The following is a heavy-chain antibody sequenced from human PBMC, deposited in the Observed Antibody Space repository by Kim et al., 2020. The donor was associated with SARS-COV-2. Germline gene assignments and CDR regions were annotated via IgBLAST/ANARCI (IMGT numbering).Heavy chain of an antibody. CDR3: ARPLDIVVVVAATDYYYGMDV. J-gene: IGHJ6*02. Sequence: ASVKVSCKASGYTFTSYAMNWVRHAPGQGLEWMGWINTNTGNPTYAQGFTGRFVFSLDTSVSTAYLQISSLKAEDTAVYYCARPLDIVVVVAATDYYYGMDVWGQGTTGTVSS. CDR1: GYTFTSYA. D-gene: IGHD2-15*01. CDR2: INTNTGNP. V-gene: IGHV7-4-1*02.